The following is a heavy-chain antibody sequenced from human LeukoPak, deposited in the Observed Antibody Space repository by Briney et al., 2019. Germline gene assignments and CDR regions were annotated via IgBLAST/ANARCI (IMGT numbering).Heavy chain of an antibody. CDR2: IYYSGST. J-gene: IGHJ4*02. V-gene: IGHV4-59*01. Sequence: ASETLSLTCTVSGGSISSYYWSWIRQPPGKGLEWIGYIYYSGSTNYNPSLKSRVTISVDTSKNQFSLKLSSVTAADTAVYYCARDLIYDILTGYYVPLDDYWGQGTLVAVSS. CDR1: GGSISSYY. CDR3: ARDLIYDILTGYYVPLDDY. D-gene: IGHD3-9*01.